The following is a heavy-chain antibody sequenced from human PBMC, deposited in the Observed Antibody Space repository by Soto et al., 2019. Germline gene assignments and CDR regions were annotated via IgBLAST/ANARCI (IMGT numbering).Heavy chain of an antibody. CDR2: IIPILGTA. V-gene: IGHV1-69*11. D-gene: IGHD6-13*01. Sequence: QVQLVQSGAEVKKPGSSVKVSCKASGGTFSSYAISWVRQAPGQGLEWMGGIIPILGTANYAQKFQGRVTITADESTRTGYMELSSLRSEDTAVYYGARDRQSCSISANGSSQHWGQGTLVTVSS. CDR3: ARDRQSCSISANGSSQH. CDR1: GGTFSSYA. J-gene: IGHJ1*01.